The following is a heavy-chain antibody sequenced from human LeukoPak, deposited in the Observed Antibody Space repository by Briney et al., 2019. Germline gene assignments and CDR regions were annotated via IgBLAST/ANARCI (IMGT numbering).Heavy chain of an antibody. V-gene: IGHV3-30*02. CDR1: GFTFSIYG. Sequence: GGSLRLSCAASGFTFSIYGMHWVRQAPGKGLEWVAFIQHDETDIHYADSVKGRFTISRDNSKNTLYLQMSSLRPDDTAVYYCARMTIYYYYMDVWGKGTTVTVSS. D-gene: IGHD4/OR15-4a*01. CDR3: ARMTIYYYYMDV. CDR2: IQHDETDI. J-gene: IGHJ6*03.